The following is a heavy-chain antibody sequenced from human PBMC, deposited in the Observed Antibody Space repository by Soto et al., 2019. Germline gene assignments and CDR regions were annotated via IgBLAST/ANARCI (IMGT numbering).Heavy chain of an antibody. V-gene: IGHV1-18*01. CDR3: ARGPESRSTAYFDY. CDR1: GFPFTDYG. J-gene: IGHJ4*02. Sequence: SVKVSCKASGFPFTDYGFTWVRQAPGEGLEWMGWISAYTGNTNYAQKVQGRVTMSTDTSTSIAYLELRSLRSDDTAVYYCARGPESRSTAYFDYWGQGTLVTVS. D-gene: IGHD2-2*01. CDR2: ISAYTGNT.